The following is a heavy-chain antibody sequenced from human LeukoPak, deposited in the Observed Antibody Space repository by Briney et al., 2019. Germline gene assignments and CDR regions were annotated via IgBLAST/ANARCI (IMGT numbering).Heavy chain of an antibody. D-gene: IGHD3-22*01. CDR1: GYTFNTYG. V-gene: IGHV1-2*02. CDR3: ARAQTGYYDSSGYYTCDY. CDR2: INPNSGGT. Sequence: ASVKVSCKASGYTFNTYGITWVRQAPGQGLEWMGWINPNSGGTNYAQKFQGRVTMTRDTSISTAYMELSRLRSDDTAVYYCARAQTGYYDSSGYYTCDYWGQGTLVTVSS. J-gene: IGHJ4*02.